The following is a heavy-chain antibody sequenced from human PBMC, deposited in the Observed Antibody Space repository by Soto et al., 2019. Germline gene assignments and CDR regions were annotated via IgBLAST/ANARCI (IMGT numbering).Heavy chain of an antibody. D-gene: IGHD3-10*01. CDR1: GGSISSYY. CDR2: IYYSGST. Sequence: QVQLQESGPGLVKPSETLSLTCTVSGGSISSYYWSWIRQPPGKGLEWIGYIYYSGSTNYNPSLKRRVTISVDTTKNQFSLKLNSMTAAATAVYYCARHNYGSGSTYCDYWGQGTLVAVSS. J-gene: IGHJ4*02. V-gene: IGHV4-59*08. CDR3: ARHNYGSGSTYCDY.